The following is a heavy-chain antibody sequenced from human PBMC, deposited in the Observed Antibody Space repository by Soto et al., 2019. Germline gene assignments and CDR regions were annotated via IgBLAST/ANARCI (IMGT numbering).Heavy chain of an antibody. V-gene: IGHV3-7*03. CDR3: ASVQYLRFDAFNL. CDR2: IKQDGSEK. J-gene: IGHJ3*01. Sequence: EVPLVESGGGLVQPGGSLRLSCAASGFTFSSHWMAWVRQSPGKGLERVANIKQDGSEKYYVDSVKGRFSISRDNAENSLSLQMTLLRAEDTAVYYCASVQYLRFDAFNLWGEGTMVSVSA. D-gene: IGHD3-10*02. CDR1: GFTFSSHW.